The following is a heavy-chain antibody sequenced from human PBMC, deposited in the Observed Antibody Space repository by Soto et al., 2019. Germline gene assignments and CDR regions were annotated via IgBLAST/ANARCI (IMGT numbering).Heavy chain of an antibody. D-gene: IGHD2-15*01. CDR3: ARETPPDSNGMDV. J-gene: IGHJ6*02. CDR1: GYNFVKYG. CDR2: ISPYNGNT. Sequence: ASVKVSCKASGYNFVKYGITWVRQAPGQGLEWLGWISPYNGNTKYAQKIQGRVIMTTDTSTTTAYLELLSLTSDDTAVYYCARETPPDSNGMDVWGQGTTVT. V-gene: IGHV1-18*01.